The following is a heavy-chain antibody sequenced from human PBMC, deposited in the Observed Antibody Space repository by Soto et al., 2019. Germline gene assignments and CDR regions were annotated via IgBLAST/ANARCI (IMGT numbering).Heavy chain of an antibody. CDR1: GLTFGNYS. CDR3: AREETAWPLAYGLDV. D-gene: IGHD2-21*02. CDR2: ISSRGDT. J-gene: IGHJ6*02. V-gene: IGHV3-21*01. Sequence: GGSLRLSCAASGLTFGNYSMHWVRQAPGKGLEWVSSISSRGDTYYADSVKGRLTISREYAKNSLSLQMNSLRAEDTAVYYCAREETAWPLAYGLDVWGQGTTVTVSS.